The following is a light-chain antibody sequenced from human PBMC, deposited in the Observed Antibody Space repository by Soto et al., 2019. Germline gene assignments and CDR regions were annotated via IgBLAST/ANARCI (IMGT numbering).Light chain of an antibody. CDR1: TGAVTSGHY. Sequence: QAVVTQEPSLTVSPGGTVTLTCGSSTGAVTSGHYPYWFQQKPGQAPRTLIYDTSNKHSWTPARFSGSLLGGKATLTLSGAQPEDEVDYYCLLSYRGAGEVFGGGTKLTVL. J-gene: IGLJ2*01. CDR3: LLSYRGAGEV. V-gene: IGLV7-46*01. CDR2: DTS.